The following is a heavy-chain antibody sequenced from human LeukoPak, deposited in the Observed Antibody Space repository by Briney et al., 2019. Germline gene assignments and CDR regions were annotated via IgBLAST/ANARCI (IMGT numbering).Heavy chain of an antibody. CDR3: TSPEGGTYYFDY. J-gene: IGHJ4*02. CDR2: IRSKTCGGTA. Sequence: PGRSLRLSCADSGFMFGEYSISWVRQAPGKGLEWVGFIRSKTCGGTAQYAASVKGRFTISSDDSRSSAYLQMNNLKTEDTAVYFCTSPEGGTYYFDYWGQGTLVTVSS. D-gene: IGHD1-26*01. CDR1: GFMFGEYS. V-gene: IGHV3-49*04.